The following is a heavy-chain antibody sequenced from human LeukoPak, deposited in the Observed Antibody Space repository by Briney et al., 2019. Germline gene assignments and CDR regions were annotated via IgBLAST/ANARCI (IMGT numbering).Heavy chain of an antibody. CDR2: IYTSGST. CDR1: GASISSYF. V-gene: IGHV4-4*07. CDR3: ARKDGDY. J-gene: IGHJ4*02. Sequence: SETLSLTCTVSGASISSYFWTWIRQPAGKGLEWIGRIYTSGSTDYSPSLKSRVTMSLDTSRNQFSLKLATVTAADTAVYYCARKDGDYWGQGTLVTVSS.